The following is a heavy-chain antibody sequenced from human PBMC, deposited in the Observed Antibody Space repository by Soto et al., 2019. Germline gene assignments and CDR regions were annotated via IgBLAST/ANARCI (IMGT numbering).Heavy chain of an antibody. D-gene: IGHD3-10*01. CDR3: ARVGGSGSVGRAWFDP. CDR2: INAGNGNT. CDR1: GYTFTSYA. V-gene: IGHV1-3*01. Sequence: QVQLVQSGAEVKKPGASVKVSCKASGYTFTSYAMHWVRQAPGQRLEWMGWINAGNGNTKYSQKFQGRVTITRDTSASTAYMELSSLRSEDTAVYYCARVGGSGSVGRAWFDPWGQGTLVTVSS. J-gene: IGHJ5*02.